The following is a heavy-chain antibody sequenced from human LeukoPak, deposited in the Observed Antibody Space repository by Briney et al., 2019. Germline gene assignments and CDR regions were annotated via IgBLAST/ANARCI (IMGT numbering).Heavy chain of an antibody. Sequence: SETLSLTCTVSGGSISSYYWSWIRQPPGKGLEWIGYIYYSGSTNYNPSLKSRVTISVDTSKNQLSLKLNSVTAADTAVYYCARAVVVTAIRGDYYFDYWGQGTLVTVSS. V-gene: IGHV4-59*12. J-gene: IGHJ4*02. CDR1: GGSISSYY. CDR2: IYYSGST. D-gene: IGHD2-21*02. CDR3: ARAVVVTAIRGDYYFDY.